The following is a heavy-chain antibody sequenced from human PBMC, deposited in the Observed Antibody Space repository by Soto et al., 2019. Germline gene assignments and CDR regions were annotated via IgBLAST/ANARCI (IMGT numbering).Heavy chain of an antibody. CDR1: GGSISNYY. Sequence: SETLSLTCTVSGGSISNYYWSWVRQPPGKGLEWIGYIYDSGSTNYNPSLKSRVTISVDTSKNQFSLKLSSVTAADTAVYYCARIPMVRVVIRYDYYYLLAVCGHGTTVPVSS. V-gene: IGHV4-59*01. J-gene: IGHJ6*02. CDR2: IYDSGST. CDR3: ARIPMVRVVIRYDYYYLLAV. D-gene: IGHD3-10*01.